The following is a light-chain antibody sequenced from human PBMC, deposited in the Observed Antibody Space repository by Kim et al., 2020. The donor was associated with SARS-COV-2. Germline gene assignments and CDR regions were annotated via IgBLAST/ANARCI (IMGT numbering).Light chain of an antibody. Sequence: VSPGESATLSCRASQSVSSNLAWYRQRPGQPPRLLIYGASTRATGIPARFSGSGSGTDFTLTITGLQSEDFAIFYCQQYDNLPRTFGQGTKVDIK. CDR1: QSVSSN. CDR3: QQYDNLPRT. V-gene: IGKV3-15*01. CDR2: GAS. J-gene: IGKJ1*01.